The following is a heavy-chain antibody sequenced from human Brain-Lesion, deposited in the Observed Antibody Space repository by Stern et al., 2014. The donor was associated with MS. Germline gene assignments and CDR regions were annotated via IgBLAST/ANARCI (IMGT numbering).Heavy chain of an antibody. Sequence: PLVQSGAEVQKPGASVKVSSKTSGYIFTGHYIHWVRQAPGQGPEWLAWINPNTGGTKYAQKFQGRVTMSRDTSISTAYVELSSLTSDDTAVYYCARDQRGITIFGVVTDYYYLGMDVWGQGTTVTVSS. CDR3: ARDQRGITIFGVVTDYYYLGMDV. J-gene: IGHJ6*02. D-gene: IGHD3-3*01. V-gene: IGHV1-2*02. CDR2: INPNTGGT. CDR1: GYIFTGHY.